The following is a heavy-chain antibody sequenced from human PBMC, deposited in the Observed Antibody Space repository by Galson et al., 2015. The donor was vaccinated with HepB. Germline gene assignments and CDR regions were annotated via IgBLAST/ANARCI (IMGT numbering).Heavy chain of an antibody. Sequence: SLRLSCAVSGFTFSSFSMNWVRQAPGKGLEWVSIISGGDTFTYYADSVQGRFTISRDNAKNSLFLQMKSLRVEDTAIYYCVRSQGIGSYRPFDSWGQGTLVTVSS. CDR2: ISGGDTFT. CDR1: GFTFSSFS. CDR3: VRSQGIGSYRPFDS. D-gene: IGHD1-26*01. V-gene: IGHV3-21*01. J-gene: IGHJ4*02.